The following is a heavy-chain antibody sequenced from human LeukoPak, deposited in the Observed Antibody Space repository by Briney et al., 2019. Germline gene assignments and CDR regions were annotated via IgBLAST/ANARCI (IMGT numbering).Heavy chain of an antibody. D-gene: IGHD3-3*01. Sequence: GGSLRLSCAASGLTFSSHWMHWVRQAPGKGLVWVSRITNDGSSTTYADSVKGRFTISRENAKNTLYLQMNSLRAEDTAVYYCARGPEYYDFWSGYHLGYFDYWGQGTLVTVSS. CDR2: ITNDGSST. CDR1: GLTFSSHW. J-gene: IGHJ4*02. CDR3: ARGPEYYDFWSGYHLGYFDY. V-gene: IGHV3-74*01.